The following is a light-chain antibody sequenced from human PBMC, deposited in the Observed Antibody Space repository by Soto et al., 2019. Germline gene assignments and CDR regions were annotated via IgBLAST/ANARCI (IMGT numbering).Light chain of an antibody. J-gene: IGKJ4*01. CDR3: QQYNSYPLT. Sequence: DIQMTQSPSTLSASVGDRVTITCRASQTITNWLAWYQQKPGKAPNVLIYDASNLQSGVPSRFSGSGSETEFTLTISSLQPDDFATYYCQQYNSYPLTFGGGTKVEIK. V-gene: IGKV1-5*01. CDR2: DAS. CDR1: QTITNW.